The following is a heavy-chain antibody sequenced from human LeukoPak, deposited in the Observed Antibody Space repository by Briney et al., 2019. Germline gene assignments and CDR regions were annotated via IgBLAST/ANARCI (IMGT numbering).Heavy chain of an antibody. Sequence: GASVTVSCTASGYTFTSYAMNWVRQAPGQGLEWMGWINTNTGNPTYTQGFPGRFVFSLATSVSTAYLQISSLKAEDTAVYYCAKDGGGSYSYFDYWGQGTLVTVSS. J-gene: IGHJ4*02. CDR3: AKDGGGSYSYFDY. CDR2: INTNTGNP. CDR1: GYTFTSYA. D-gene: IGHD1-26*01. V-gene: IGHV7-4-1*02.